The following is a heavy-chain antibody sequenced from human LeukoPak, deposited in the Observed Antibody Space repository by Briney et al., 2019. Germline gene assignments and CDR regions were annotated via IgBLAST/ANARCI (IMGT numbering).Heavy chain of an antibody. D-gene: IGHD3-22*01. CDR2: ISSSSSYI. V-gene: IGHV3-21*01. CDR1: GFTFSSYS. CDR3: ARGGAPNYYDSSAYFDY. J-gene: IGHJ4*02. Sequence: GGSLRLSCAASGFTFSSYSMNWVRQAPGKGLEWVSSISSSSSYIYYADSVKGRFTISRDNSKNTLYLQMNSLRAEDTAVYYCARGGAPNYYDSSAYFDYWGQGTLVTVSS.